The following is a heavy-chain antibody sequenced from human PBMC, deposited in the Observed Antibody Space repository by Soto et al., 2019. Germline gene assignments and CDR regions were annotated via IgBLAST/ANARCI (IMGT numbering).Heavy chain of an antibody. D-gene: IGHD4-17*01. Sequence: QVQLQESGPRLVKPSETLSLTCAVSGGSISGYYWSWIRQPPGEGLEWIGYIYYTGSTNYNPPLKSRATISVDASTIQFSLKRSSVTAADAAVYYCARSNGYGDLDWGQGTLVTVSS. V-gene: IGHV4-59*01. CDR2: IYYTGST. CDR3: ARSNGYGDLD. J-gene: IGHJ1*01. CDR1: GGSISGYY.